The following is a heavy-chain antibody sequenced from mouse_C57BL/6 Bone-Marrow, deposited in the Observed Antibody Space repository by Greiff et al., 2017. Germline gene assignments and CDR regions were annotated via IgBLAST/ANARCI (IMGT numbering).Heavy chain of an antibody. CDR2: INPNNGGT. Sequence: EVQLHQSGPELVKPGASVKLSCTASGFKFNDYYMNWVKQSHEKSLEWIGDINPNNGGTSYNQKFKGKATLTVDKSSSTAYMELRSLTSENSAVYYCAIWFVAYWGQGTLVTGSA. J-gene: IGHJ3*01. CDR3: AIWFVAY. CDR1: GFKFNDYY. V-gene: IGHV1-26*01. D-gene: IGHD2-2*01.